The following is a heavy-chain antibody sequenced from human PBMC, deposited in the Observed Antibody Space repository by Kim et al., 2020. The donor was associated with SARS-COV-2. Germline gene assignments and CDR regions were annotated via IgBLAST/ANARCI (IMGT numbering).Heavy chain of an antibody. CDR2: ISGSSGST. J-gene: IGHJ3*02. CDR1: GFTFSSYA. D-gene: IGHD2-2*01. V-gene: IGHV3-23*01. CDR3: AKGEYRYCSSINCMKDSFDI. Sequence: GGSLRLSCAASGFTFSSYAMSWVRQAPGKGLEWVSAISGSSGSTYYADSVKGRFTISRDNSKNTLYLQMNSLRAEDTAVYYCAKGEYRYCSSINCMKDSFDIWGQGTMVTVSS.